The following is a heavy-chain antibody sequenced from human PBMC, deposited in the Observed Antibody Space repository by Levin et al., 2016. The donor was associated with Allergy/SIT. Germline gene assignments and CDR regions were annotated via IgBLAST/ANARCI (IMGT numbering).Heavy chain of an antibody. J-gene: IGHJ4*02. CDR1: GGSISSSSYY. CDR3: ARDRRIVGAAYFDY. Sequence: SETLSLTCTVSGGSISSSSYYWGWIRQPPGKGLEWIGSIYYSGSTYYNPSLKSRVTISVDTSKNQFSLKLSSVTAADTAVYYCARDRRIVGAAYFDYWGQGTLVTVSS. CDR2: IYYSGST. V-gene: IGHV4-39*02. D-gene: IGHD1-26*01.